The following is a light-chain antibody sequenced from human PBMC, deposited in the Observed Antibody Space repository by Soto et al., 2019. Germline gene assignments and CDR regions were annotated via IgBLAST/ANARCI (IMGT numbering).Light chain of an antibody. J-gene: IGLJ1*01. V-gene: IGLV2-23*01. CDR3: CSFASSSTFDV. CDR2: EGR. CDR1: ASDVGSSNL. Sequence: QSALTQPASVSGSPGQSITISCTGTASDVGSSNLVSWYQQYPGKAPKLIIYEGRRRPSGVSGRFSGSKSGNTASLTISGLQAEDEADYYCCSFASSSTFDVFGTGTKVTVL.